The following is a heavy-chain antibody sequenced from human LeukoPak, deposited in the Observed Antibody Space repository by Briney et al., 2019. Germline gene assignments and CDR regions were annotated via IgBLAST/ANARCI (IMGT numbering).Heavy chain of an antibody. CDR1: GFTFSNYW. V-gene: IGHV3-74*01. J-gene: IGHJ4*02. CDR3: ASLYDYVWGSPPLDY. CDR2: IKSDGRT. D-gene: IGHD3-16*01. Sequence: PGGSLRLSCAAAGFTFSNYWMHWVRQAPGKGLVWVSRIKSDGRTNYADSVKGRFTISRDNAKNSLYLQMNSLRAEDTAVYYCASLYDYVWGSPPLDYWGQGTLVTVSS.